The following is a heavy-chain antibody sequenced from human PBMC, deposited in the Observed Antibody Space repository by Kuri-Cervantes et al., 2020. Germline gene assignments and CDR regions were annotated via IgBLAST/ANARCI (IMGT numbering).Heavy chain of an antibody. V-gene: IGHV4-59*01. CDR1: GGSFSGYY. D-gene: IGHD3-10*01. Sequence: GSLRLSCAVYGGSFSGYYWSWIRQPPGKGLEWIGYILYSGSTNYNPSLKSRVTISIDTSENQFSLKLSSVTAADTAVYYCARDLRSPNAFDIWGQGTMVTVSS. CDR3: ARDLRSPNAFDI. J-gene: IGHJ3*02. CDR2: ILYSGST.